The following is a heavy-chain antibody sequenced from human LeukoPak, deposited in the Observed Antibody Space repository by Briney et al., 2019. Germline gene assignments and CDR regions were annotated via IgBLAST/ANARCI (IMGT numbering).Heavy chain of an antibody. V-gene: IGHV5-51*01. CDR2: IYPGDSDT. CDR3: ARQDGGAYYCFDY. CDR1: GYSFASYR. D-gene: IGHD1-26*01. Sequence: GESLKISCKGSGYSFASYRIGWVRLMPGQGLEWMGIIYPGDSDTKYSPSFQGRVTISADKSINTAYLQWSSLKASDTAIYYCARQDGGAYYCFDYWGKGTLVTVS. J-gene: IGHJ4*02.